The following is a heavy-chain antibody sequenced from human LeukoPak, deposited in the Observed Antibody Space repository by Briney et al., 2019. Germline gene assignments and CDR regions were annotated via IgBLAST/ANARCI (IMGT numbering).Heavy chain of an antibody. CDR1: GFTFDDYA. J-gene: IGHJ4*02. D-gene: IGHD1-26*01. CDR3: AREFSGSNYGFPFDY. Sequence: PGGSLRLSCAASGFTFDDYAMHWVRQAPGKGLEWVSGISGSGGSTYSADSVKGRFTISRDNAKNSLYLQMNSLRAEDTAVYYCAREFSGSNYGFPFDYWGQGTLVTVSS. V-gene: IGHV3-23*01. CDR2: ISGSGGST.